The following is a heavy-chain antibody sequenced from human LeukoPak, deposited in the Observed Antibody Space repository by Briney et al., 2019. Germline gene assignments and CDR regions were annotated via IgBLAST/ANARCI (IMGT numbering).Heavy chain of an antibody. Sequence: GGPLRLSCAASGFTFCSYGMHWVRQAPGKGLEWVAVIWYDGSNKYYADSVKGRFTIPRDNSKNTLYLQMNSLRAEDTAVYYCARDESDEGWFDPWGQGTLVTVSS. CDR3: ARDESDEGWFDP. D-gene: IGHD2-21*02. J-gene: IGHJ5*02. V-gene: IGHV3-33*01. CDR2: IWYDGSNK. CDR1: GFTFCSYG.